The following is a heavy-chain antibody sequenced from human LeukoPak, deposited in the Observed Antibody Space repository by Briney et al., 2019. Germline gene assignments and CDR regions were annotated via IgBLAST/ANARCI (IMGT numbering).Heavy chain of an antibody. V-gene: IGHV3-30*18. J-gene: IGHJ4*02. Sequence: GGSLRLSCAASGFTFSTYWMTWVRQAPGKGLEWVAVISYDGSNKYYADSVRGRFTISRDNSKNTLYLQMNSLRAEDTAVYYCAKDSEGYCSSTSCYAGVDYWGQGTLVTVSS. CDR3: AKDSEGYCSSTSCYAGVDY. CDR2: ISYDGSNK. CDR1: GFTFSTYW. D-gene: IGHD2-2*01.